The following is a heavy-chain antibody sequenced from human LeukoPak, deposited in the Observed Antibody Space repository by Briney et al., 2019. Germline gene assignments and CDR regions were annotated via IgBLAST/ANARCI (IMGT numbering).Heavy chain of an antibody. D-gene: IGHD6-19*01. CDR1: GFTFSSYG. V-gene: IGHV3-30*18. Sequence: PGGSLRLSCAASGFTFSSYGMHWVRQAPGKGLEWVAVISYDGSNKYYADSVKGRFTISRDNSKNTLYLQMNSLRAEDTAVYYCAKDWGWYEYDFDYWGQGTLVTVSS. CDR3: AKDWGWYEYDFDY. CDR2: ISYDGSNK. J-gene: IGHJ4*02.